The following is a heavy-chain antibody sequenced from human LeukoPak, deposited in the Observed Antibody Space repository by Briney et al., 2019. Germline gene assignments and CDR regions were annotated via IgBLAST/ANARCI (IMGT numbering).Heavy chain of an antibody. V-gene: IGHV4-59*01. CDR2: IYYSGTT. J-gene: IGHJ1*01. Sequence: SETLSLTCTVSGGSISNYYWSWIRQPPGKGLEWIGYIYYSGTTKYNPSLKSRVTISVDTSKNQFSLKLSSVTAADTAVYYCARGGWYPESFQHWGQGALVTVSS. D-gene: IGHD6-19*01. CDR3: ARGGWYPESFQH. CDR1: GGSISNYY.